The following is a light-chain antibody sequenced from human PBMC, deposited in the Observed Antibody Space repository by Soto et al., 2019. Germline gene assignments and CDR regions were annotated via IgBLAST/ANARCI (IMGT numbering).Light chain of an antibody. CDR3: RSYTSSSPLYV. CDR2: DVS. Sequence: QSALTWPSAVSRCPVQSTTSSCTVTSINVGGYNYVSWYQQHPGKAPKLMIYDVSNRPSGVSDRFSGSKSGNTASLTISGLQAEYEADYYCRSYTSSSPLYVFGTGPKVTVL. V-gene: IGLV2-14*01. CDR1: SINVGGYNY. J-gene: IGLJ1*01.